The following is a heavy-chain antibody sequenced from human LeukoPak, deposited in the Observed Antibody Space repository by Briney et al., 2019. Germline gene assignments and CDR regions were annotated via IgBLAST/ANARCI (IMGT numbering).Heavy chain of an antibody. CDR1: GYTFTSYD. CDR3: AREYSSGWYGTTHFGY. V-gene: IGHV1-8*01. CDR2: MNPNSGNT. J-gene: IGHJ4*02. Sequence: ASVKVSCKASGYTFTSYDINWVRQATGQGLEWMGWMNPNSGNTGYAQKFQGRVTMTRNTSISTAYMELSSLRSEDTAVYYCAREYSSGWYGTTHFGYWGQGTLVTVSS. D-gene: IGHD6-19*01.